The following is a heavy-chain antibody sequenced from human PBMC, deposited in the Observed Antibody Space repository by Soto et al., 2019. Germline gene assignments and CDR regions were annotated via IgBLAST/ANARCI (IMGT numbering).Heavy chain of an antibody. Sequence: PGGSLRLSCAASGFTFSSYGMHWVRQAPGKGLEWVAVISYDGSNKYYADSVKGRFTISRDNSKNTLYLQMNSLRVEDTAVYYCARIQLDTIMALDYWGQGTLVTVSS. V-gene: IGHV3-30*03. CDR1: GFTFSSYG. D-gene: IGHD1-1*01. J-gene: IGHJ4*02. CDR2: ISYDGSNK. CDR3: ARIQLDTIMALDY.